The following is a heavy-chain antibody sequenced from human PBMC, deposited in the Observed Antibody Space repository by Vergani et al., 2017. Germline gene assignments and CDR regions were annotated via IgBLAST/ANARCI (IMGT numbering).Heavy chain of an antibody. CDR2: IDWDDDK. V-gene: IGHV2-70*04. Sequence: QVTLKESGPALVKPTQTLTLTCTFSGFSLSTSGMRVSWIRQPPGKALEWLARIDWDDDKFYSTSLKTKLTISKDTSKNQVVLTMTNMDPVDTATYYCARSSNWGSTCFDYWGQGTLVTVSS. CDR1: GFSLSTSGMR. CDR3: ARSSNWGSTCFDY. J-gene: IGHJ4*02. D-gene: IGHD7-27*01.